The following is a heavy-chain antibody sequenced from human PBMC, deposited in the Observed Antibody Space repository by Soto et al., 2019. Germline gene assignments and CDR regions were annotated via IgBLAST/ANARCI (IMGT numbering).Heavy chain of an antibody. D-gene: IGHD1-1*01. Sequence: KSSETLSLTCTVSGGSVSSGSYYWSWIRQPPGKGLEWIGYIYYSGSTNYNPSLKSRVTISVDTSKNQFSLKLSSVTAADTAVYYCARAPKGQGGCLQPLFDYSGQGTLLTLSS. CDR3: ARAPKGQGGCLQPLFDY. V-gene: IGHV4-61*01. CDR1: GGSVSSGSYY. J-gene: IGHJ4*02. CDR2: IYYSGST.